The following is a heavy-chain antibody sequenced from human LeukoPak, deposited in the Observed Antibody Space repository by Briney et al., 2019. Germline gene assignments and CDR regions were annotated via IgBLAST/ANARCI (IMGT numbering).Heavy chain of an antibody. V-gene: IGHV4-4*07. CDR3: ARASTYYYDSSGYYPNWFDP. J-gene: IGHJ5*02. CDR2: FYASGTT. D-gene: IGHD3-22*01. CDR1: GGSIVSHY. Sequence: SETLSLTCTVSGGSIVSHYWNWIRQPAGRGLEWIGRFYASGTTNTSPSLKSRVTMSVDTSKNQFSLKLSSVTAADTAVYYCARASTYYYDSSGYYPNWFDPWGQGTLVTVSS.